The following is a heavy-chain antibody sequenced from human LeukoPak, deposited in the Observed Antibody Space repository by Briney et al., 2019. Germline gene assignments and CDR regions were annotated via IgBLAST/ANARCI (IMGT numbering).Heavy chain of an antibody. CDR3: VSWAWERGMDV. D-gene: IGHD1-26*01. Sequence: PGGSLRLSCAASGFTFSSYDMHWVRQATGKGLEWVSAIGTAGDTYYPGSVKGRFTISRENAKNSFYLQMNSLRAGDTAVYYCVSWAWERGMDVWGQGTTVTVSS. J-gene: IGHJ6*02. CDR1: GFTFSSYD. CDR2: IGTAGDT. V-gene: IGHV3-13*01.